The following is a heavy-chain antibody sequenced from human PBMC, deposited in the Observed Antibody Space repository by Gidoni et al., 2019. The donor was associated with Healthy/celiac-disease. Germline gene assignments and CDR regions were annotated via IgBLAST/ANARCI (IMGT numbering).Heavy chain of an antibody. Sequence: QVQLVESGGGVVQPGRSLRLSCAASGFTFSSDGMHWVRQAPGKGLEWVAVIWYDGSNKYYADSVKGRFTISRDNSKNTLYLQMNSLRAEDTAVYYCASSGWGSSCITWGQGTRVTVSS. J-gene: IGHJ5*02. CDR2: IWYDGSNK. D-gene: IGHD6-13*01. V-gene: IGHV3-33*01. CDR3: ASSGWGSSCIT. CDR1: GFTFSSDG.